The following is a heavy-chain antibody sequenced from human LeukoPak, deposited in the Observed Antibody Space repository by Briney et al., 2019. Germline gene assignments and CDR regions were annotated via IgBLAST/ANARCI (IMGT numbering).Heavy chain of an antibody. D-gene: IGHD2-2*01. J-gene: IGHJ4*02. CDR2: VSSSGRPI. Sequence: GGSLRLSCTASGFTFSDYYMSWIRQAPGKGLEWLSYVSSSGRPIDYADSVKGRFTISRDNAKNSLYLQMKSLRAEDTAVYYCARRLCTSTNCYPSDYWGQGTLVTVSS. CDR1: GFTFSDYY. CDR3: ARRLCTSTNCYPSDY. V-gene: IGHV3-11*04.